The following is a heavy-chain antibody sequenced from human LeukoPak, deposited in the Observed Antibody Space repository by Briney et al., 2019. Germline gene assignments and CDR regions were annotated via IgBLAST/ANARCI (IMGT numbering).Heavy chain of an antibody. CDR3: ARKVMGPHMITGTTGDYFDY. J-gene: IGHJ4*02. CDR2: IYTSGST. Sequence: SETLSLTCTVSGGSISSYYWSWIRQPAGKGLEWIGRIYTSGSTNYNPSLKSRVTMSVDTSKNQFSLKLSSVTAADTAVYYCARKVMGPHMITGTTGDYFDYWAREPWSPSPQ. CDR1: GGSISSYY. V-gene: IGHV4-4*07. D-gene: IGHD1-20*01.